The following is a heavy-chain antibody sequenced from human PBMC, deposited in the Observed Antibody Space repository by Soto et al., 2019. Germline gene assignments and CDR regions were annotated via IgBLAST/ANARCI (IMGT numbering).Heavy chain of an antibody. V-gene: IGHV4-34*01. D-gene: IGHD6-25*01. CDR1: GGSSRGYY. Sequence: SETQSLTCSVYGGSSRGYYWSWIRQPPCKGLEWIGEINHSGSTNYNPSLKSRVTISVDTSKNQFSLKLSSVTAADTAVYYCARGGSSSGIYYYYYYYMDVWGKGTTVTVSS. CDR3: ARGGSSSGIYYYYYYYMDV. CDR2: INHSGST. J-gene: IGHJ6*03.